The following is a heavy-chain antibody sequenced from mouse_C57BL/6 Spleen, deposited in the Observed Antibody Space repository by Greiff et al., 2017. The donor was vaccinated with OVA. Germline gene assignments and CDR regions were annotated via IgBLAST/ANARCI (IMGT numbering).Heavy chain of an antibody. D-gene: IGHD1-1*01. Sequence: QVQLQQPGAELVRPGSSVKLSCKASGYTFTSYWMHWVKQRPIQGLEWIGNIDPSDSETHYNQKFKDKATLTVDKSSSTAYMQLSSLTSEDSAVYYSARNAFTDYGSSWFADWSKGTLVTVSA. CDR2: IDPSDSET. CDR3: ARNAFTDYGSSWFAD. J-gene: IGHJ3*01. V-gene: IGHV1-52*01. CDR1: GYTFTSYW.